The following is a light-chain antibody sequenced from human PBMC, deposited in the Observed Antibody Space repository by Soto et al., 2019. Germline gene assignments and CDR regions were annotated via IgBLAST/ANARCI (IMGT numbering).Light chain of an antibody. J-gene: IGKJ1*01. V-gene: IGKV1-5*03. CDR1: PTISSW. Sequence: DIQMTLSPSTLSASVGDRVTITCRASPTISSWLAWYQQKPGKAPKLLIYKASTLESGVPSRFSGSGSGTEFTLTISSLQPDDFATYYCQQDYSYPHAFGEGTKVDIK. CDR3: QQDYSYPHA. CDR2: KAS.